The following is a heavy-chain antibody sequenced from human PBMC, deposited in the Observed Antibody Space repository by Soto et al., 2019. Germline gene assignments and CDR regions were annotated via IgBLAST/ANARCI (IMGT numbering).Heavy chain of an antibody. CDR1: GFTFSDHH. V-gene: IGHV3-72*01. D-gene: IGHD2-8*01. J-gene: IGHJ4*02. CDR2: ARNKANSYTT. Sequence: AGWSLRLSCAASGFTFSDHHMDWVRQAPGKGLEWVGRARNKANSYTTAYAASVKGRFTISRDDSKNSLSLRMNSRKTEDTAVYFCARLMGTSFDLWGQGTLVPVFS. CDR3: ARLMGTSFDL.